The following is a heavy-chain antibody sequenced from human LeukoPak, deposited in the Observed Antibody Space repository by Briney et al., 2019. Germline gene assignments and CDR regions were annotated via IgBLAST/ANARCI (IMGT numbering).Heavy chain of an antibody. CDR3: ASKTSGYSSSWFDAFDI. CDR1: GGTFSSYA. J-gene: IGHJ3*02. V-gene: IGHV1-69*06. D-gene: IGHD6-13*01. CDR2: IIPIFGTA. Sequence: GASVKVSCKASGGTFSSYAISWVRQAPGQGLEWMGGIIPIFGTANYAQKFQGRVTITADKSTSTAYMELSSLRSEDTAVYYCASKTSGYSSSWFDAFDIWGQGTMVTVSS.